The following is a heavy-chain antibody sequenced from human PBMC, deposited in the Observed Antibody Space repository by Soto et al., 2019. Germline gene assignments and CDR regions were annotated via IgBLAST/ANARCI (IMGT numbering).Heavy chain of an antibody. CDR3: ARDLIPEAYYYDSSMGGMDV. J-gene: IGHJ6*02. CDR2: ISYDGSNK. V-gene: IGHV3-30-3*01. D-gene: IGHD3-22*01. Sequence: QVQLVESGGGVVQPGRSLRLSCAASGFTFSSYAMHWVRQAPGKGLEWVAVISYDGSNKYYADSVKGRFTISRDNSKNTLYLQMNSLRAEDTAVYYCARDLIPEAYYYDSSMGGMDVWGQGTTVTVSS. CDR1: GFTFSSYA.